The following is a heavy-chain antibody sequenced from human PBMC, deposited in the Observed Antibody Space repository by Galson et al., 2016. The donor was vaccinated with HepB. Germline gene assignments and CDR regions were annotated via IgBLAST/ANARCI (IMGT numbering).Heavy chain of an antibody. CDR3: ARASWYTFDT. J-gene: IGHJ3*02. V-gene: IGHV3-11*01. Sequence: SLRLSCAASGFTFSDYYMSWIRQAPGKGPEWLSDIDKSGTATYYLDSVKGRFTMTRDNAKNSMNLQINSLRAEDTAVYYCARASWYTFDTWGQGTMVTVSS. CDR2: IDKSGTAT. D-gene: IGHD1-1*01. CDR1: GFTFSDYY.